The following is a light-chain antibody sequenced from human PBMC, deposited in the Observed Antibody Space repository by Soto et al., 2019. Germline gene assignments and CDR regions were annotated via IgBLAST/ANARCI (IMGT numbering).Light chain of an antibody. J-gene: IGKJ1*01. V-gene: IGKV3-15*01. CDR2: GAS. CDR1: QSVATN. Sequence: VMTQSPATLSVSPGERVTLSCRASQSVATNLAWYQQRPGQAPRLLIXGASKRDIGLPDSFSGSGSGKEFTLTIRSLQSEDFEVYYCQQYNDWPQTLGQGTKV. CDR3: QQYNDWPQT.